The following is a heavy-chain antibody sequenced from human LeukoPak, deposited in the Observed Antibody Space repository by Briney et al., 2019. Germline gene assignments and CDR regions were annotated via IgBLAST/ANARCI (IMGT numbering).Heavy chain of an antibody. Sequence: SVKVSCKASGGSFSNYDFTWVRQAPGQGPEWMGGIIPVFGRPDYAQRFRDRLTITADESTSTVYMELRSLRSEDTAVYYCARGGSYTTGWYADLWGQGTLVTVSS. CDR1: GGSFSNYD. CDR3: ARGGSYTTGWYADL. CDR2: IIPVFGRP. V-gene: IGHV1-69*13. D-gene: IGHD6-19*01. J-gene: IGHJ4*02.